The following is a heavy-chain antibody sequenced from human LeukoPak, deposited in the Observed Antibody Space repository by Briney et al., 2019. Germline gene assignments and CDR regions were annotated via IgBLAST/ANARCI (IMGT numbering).Heavy chain of an antibody. CDR2: IRSDGSST. CDR3: TRRYGGHSGWAGYHDS. J-gene: IGHJ4*02. Sequence: GGSLRLSCVASGFSFSAYIMHWVRQAPGKGLEYVSAIRSDGSSTFYPNSVKGRFTISRDNSRSTLYLQMGSLRAEDTAVYYCTRRYGGHSGWAGYHDSWGQGTLVTVSS. CDR1: GFSFSAYI. V-gene: IGHV3-64*01. D-gene: IGHD6-19*01.